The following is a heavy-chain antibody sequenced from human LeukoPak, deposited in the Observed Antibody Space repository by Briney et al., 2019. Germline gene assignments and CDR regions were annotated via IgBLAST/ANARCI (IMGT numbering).Heavy chain of an antibody. Sequence: GGSLRLSCAASGFTFSSYSMNWVRQAPGKGLEWVSYISTTSTTICYADSVKGRFTISRDNAKNSLYLQMNSLRAEDTAVYYCARVRGSWYMDVWGKGTTVTVSS. D-gene: IGHD3-10*01. CDR3: ARVRGSWYMDV. CDR2: ISTTSTTI. V-gene: IGHV3-48*01. J-gene: IGHJ6*03. CDR1: GFTFSSYS.